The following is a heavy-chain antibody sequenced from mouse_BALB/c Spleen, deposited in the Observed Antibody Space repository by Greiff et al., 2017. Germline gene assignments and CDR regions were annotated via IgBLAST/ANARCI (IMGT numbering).Heavy chain of an antibody. CDR1: GFTFSDYG. Sequence: EVHLVESGGGLVQPGGSRKLSCAASGFTFSDYGMAWVRQAPGKGPEWVAFISNLAYSIYYADTVTGRFTISRENAKNTLYLEMSSLRSEDTAMYYCARGAYYYAMDYWGQGTSVTVSS. CDR3: ARGAYYYAMDY. V-gene: IGHV5-15*02. J-gene: IGHJ4*01. CDR2: ISNLAYSI.